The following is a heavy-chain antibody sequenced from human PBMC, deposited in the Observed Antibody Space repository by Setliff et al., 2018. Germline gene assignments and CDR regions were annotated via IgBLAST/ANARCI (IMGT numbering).Heavy chain of an antibody. J-gene: IGHJ4*02. V-gene: IGHV3-48*03. Sequence: GGSLRLSCAASGFTFSNYEMNWVRQAPGKGLEWVSYINSGGSLIYYADSVKGRFTISRDNAKSSLYLQMNSLRTEDTAVYYCASHYVWGSWRYGGWGNWGQGILVTVSS. CDR2: INSGGSLI. CDR1: GFTFSNYE. CDR3: ASHYVWGSWRYGGWGN. D-gene: IGHD3-16*02.